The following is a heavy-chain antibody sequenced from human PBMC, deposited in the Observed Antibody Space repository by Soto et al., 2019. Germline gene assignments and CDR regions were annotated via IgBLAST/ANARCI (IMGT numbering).Heavy chain of an antibody. CDR1: GFTFSSHG. CDR3: AKDLTVLTTGFDY. CDR2: ISYDGSNK. J-gene: IGHJ4*02. D-gene: IGHD2-8*01. Sequence: QVQLVESGGGVVQPGRSLRLSCAASGFTFSSHGMHWVRQAPGKGLEWVAVISYDGSNKYYADSVKGRFTISRDNSKNTLYLQMNSLRAEDTAVYYCAKDLTVLTTGFDYWGQGTLVTVSS. V-gene: IGHV3-30*18.